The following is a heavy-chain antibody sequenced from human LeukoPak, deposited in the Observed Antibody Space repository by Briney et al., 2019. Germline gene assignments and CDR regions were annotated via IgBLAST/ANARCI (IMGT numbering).Heavy chain of an antibody. CDR1: GGSISSYY. CDR2: IYYSGST. J-gene: IGHJ6*02. D-gene: IGHD3-22*01. V-gene: IGHV4-59*08. CDR3: ARQPYYYDSSGYYSIKPYYYYYGMDV. Sequence: SETLSLTCTVSGGSISSYYWSWIRQPPGKGLEWIGYIYYSGSTNYNPSLKSRVTISVDTSKHQFSLKLSSVTAADTAVYYCARQPYYYDSSGYYSIKPYYYYYGMDVWGQGTTVTVSS.